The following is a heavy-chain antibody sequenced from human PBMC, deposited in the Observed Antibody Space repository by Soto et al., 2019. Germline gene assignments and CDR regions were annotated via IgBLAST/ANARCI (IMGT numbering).Heavy chain of an antibody. V-gene: IGHV4-34*01. J-gene: IGHJ4*02. D-gene: IGHD5-18*01. CDR2: INHSGST. CDR1: GGSFSGYY. CDR3: AKVGYSYGWGNDY. Sequence: QVQLQQWGAGLLKPSETLSLTCAVYGGSFSGYYWSWIRQPPGKGLEWIGEINHSGSTNYNPSLKSRVTISVDTSKNQFSLKLSSVTAADTAVYCCAKVGYSYGWGNDYWGQGTLVTVSS.